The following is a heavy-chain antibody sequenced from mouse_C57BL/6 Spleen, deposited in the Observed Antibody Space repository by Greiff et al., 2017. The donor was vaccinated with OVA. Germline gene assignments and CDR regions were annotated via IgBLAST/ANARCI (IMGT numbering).Heavy chain of an antibody. V-gene: IGHV5-17*01. D-gene: IGHD1-1*01. CDR3: ARTYYYGSSLFAY. Sequence: EVQLVESGGGLVKPGGSLKLSCAASGFTFSDYGMHWVRQAPEKGLEWVAYISSGSSTIYYADTVKGRFTISRDNAKNTLFLQMTSLRSEDTAMYYCARTYYYGSSLFAYGGQGTLVTVSA. CDR1: GFTFSDYG. J-gene: IGHJ3*01. CDR2: ISSGSSTI.